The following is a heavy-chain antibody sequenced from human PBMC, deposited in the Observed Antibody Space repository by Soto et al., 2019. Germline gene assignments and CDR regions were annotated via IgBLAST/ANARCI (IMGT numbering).Heavy chain of an antibody. Sequence: SETLSLTCAVYGGSFSGYYWSWIRQPPGKGLEWIGEINHSGSTNYNPSLKSRVTISVDTSKNQFSLKLSSVTAADTAVYYCARGGRYSSGWGLYNWFDPWGQGTLVTVSS. CDR2: INHSGST. V-gene: IGHV4-34*01. J-gene: IGHJ5*02. CDR1: GGSFSGYY. CDR3: ARGGRYSSGWGLYNWFDP. D-gene: IGHD6-19*01.